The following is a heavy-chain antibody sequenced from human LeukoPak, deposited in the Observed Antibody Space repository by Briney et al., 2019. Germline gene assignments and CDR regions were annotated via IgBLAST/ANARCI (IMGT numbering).Heavy chain of an antibody. CDR3: ARAALQEAFDI. V-gene: IGHV3-53*01. CDR2: IYSGGST. J-gene: IGHJ3*02. D-gene: IGHD2-15*01. Sequence: GGSLRLSCAASGFTVSSNYMSWVRQAPGKGLEWVSVIYSGGSTYYADSVKGRFTISRDNSKNTLYLQMNSLRAEDTAVYYCARAALQEAFDIWGRGTMVTVSS. CDR1: GFTVSSNY.